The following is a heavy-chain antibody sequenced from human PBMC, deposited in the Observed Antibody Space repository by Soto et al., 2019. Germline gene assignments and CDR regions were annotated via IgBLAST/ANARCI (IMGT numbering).Heavy chain of an antibody. V-gene: IGHV3-33*01. D-gene: IGHD7-27*01. CDR1: GFTFSSYG. J-gene: IGHJ4*02. CDR3: VGRGNQNWGDY. Sequence: QVQLVESGGGVVQPGRSLRLSCAASGFTFSSYGMHWVRQAPGKGLEWVSSIWYDGNNKYYADSVKGRFTISRDNSRNTLFLQMISLRAEDTALYYCVGRGNQNWGDYWGQGTQVTVSS. CDR2: IWYDGNNK.